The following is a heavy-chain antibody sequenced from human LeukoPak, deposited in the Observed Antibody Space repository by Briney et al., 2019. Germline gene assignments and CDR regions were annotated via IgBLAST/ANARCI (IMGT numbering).Heavy chain of an antibody. CDR1: GFTFSSYA. D-gene: IGHD4-17*01. Sequence: GASLRLSCAASGFTFSSYAMSWVRQAPGKGLEWVSGISGSGGSTYYADSVKRRFTISRDNSKKTLYLQMNSLRAEDTSVYDCAKERFGDYDNWFDPWSQGTLVTVSS. CDR2: ISGSGGST. CDR3: AKERFGDYDNWFDP. J-gene: IGHJ5*02. V-gene: IGHV3-23*01.